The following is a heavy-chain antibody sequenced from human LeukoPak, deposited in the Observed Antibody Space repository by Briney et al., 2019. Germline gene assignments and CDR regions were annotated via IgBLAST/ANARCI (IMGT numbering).Heavy chain of an antibody. V-gene: IGHV4-61*01. Sequence: PSETLSLTCTVSGGSVSSGSYYLSWIRQPPGKGLEWIGYIYYSGSTNYNPSLKSRVTISVDTSKNQFSLKLSSVTAADTAVYYCARGTYYDILTGYFFDYWGQGTLVTVSS. CDR2: IYYSGST. CDR1: GGSVSSGSYY. CDR3: ARGTYYDILTGYFFDY. J-gene: IGHJ4*02. D-gene: IGHD3-9*01.